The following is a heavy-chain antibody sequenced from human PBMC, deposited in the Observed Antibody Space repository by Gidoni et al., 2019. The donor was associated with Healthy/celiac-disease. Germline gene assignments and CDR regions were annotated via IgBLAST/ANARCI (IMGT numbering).Heavy chain of an antibody. CDR2: MNPNSGNT. J-gene: IGHJ4*02. CDR1: GYTLTSYD. Sequence: QVQLVQSGAEVKKPGASVKVSCKASGYTLTSYDINWVRQATGQGLEWMGWMNPNSGNTGYAKKFQGRVTMTRNTSISTAYMVLSSLRSEDTAVYYCARELAAAGASEDYWGQGTLVTVSS. CDR3: ARELAAAGASEDY. V-gene: IGHV1-8*01. D-gene: IGHD6-13*01.